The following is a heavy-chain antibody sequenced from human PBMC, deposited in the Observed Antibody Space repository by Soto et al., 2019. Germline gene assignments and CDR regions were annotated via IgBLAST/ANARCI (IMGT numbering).Heavy chain of an antibody. D-gene: IGHD3-9*01. Sequence: GGSLRLSCAASGFTVSSSCMTWVRQAPGKGLEWVSLIYSGGNTYYADSVTGRFTISRDNSKNTLYLQMNSLRAEDTAVYFCAKDRQADGIWTFDYWGQGTLVTVSS. CDR2: IYSGGNT. J-gene: IGHJ4*02. CDR1: GFTVSSSC. V-gene: IGHV3-66*01. CDR3: AKDRQADGIWTFDY.